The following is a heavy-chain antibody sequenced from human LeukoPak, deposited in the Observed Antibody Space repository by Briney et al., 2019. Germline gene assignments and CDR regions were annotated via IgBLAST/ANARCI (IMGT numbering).Heavy chain of an antibody. D-gene: IGHD3-22*01. CDR2: FYYSGST. CDR1: GGSISSSRYY. V-gene: IGHV4-39*01. Sequence: PSETLSLTCTVSGGSISSSRYYWGWIRQPPGKGLEWIGSFYYSGSTYYNPSLESRVTMSVDTSKNQFSLKLSSVTATDTAVYYCARQHYYDSSGYYTYWGQGTLVTVSS. J-gene: IGHJ4*02. CDR3: ARQHYYDSSGYYTY.